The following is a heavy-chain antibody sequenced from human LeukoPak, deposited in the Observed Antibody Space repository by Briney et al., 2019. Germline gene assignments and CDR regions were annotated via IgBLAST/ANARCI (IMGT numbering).Heavy chain of an antibody. CDR2: IYYSGST. Sequence: SETLSLTCTVSGGSISSSSYYWGWIRQPPGKGLEWIGSIYYSGSTYYNPSLKSRVTISVDTSKNQFSLKLSSVTAADMAVYYCARRNGSSWYGYYWGQGTLVTVSS. D-gene: IGHD6-13*01. V-gene: IGHV4-39*01. CDR3: ARRNGSSWYGYY. J-gene: IGHJ4*02. CDR1: GGSISSSSYY.